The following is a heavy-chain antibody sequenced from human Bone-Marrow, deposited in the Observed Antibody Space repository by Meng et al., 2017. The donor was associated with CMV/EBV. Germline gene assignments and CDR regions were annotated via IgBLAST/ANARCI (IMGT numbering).Heavy chain of an antibody. V-gene: IGHV3-74*01. Sequence: GESLKISCAASGFTFSSYWMHWVRQAPGKGLVWVSRINSDGSSTSYADSVKGRFTISRDNAKNTLYLQMNSLRAEDTAVYYCARGSYDFWSGYRAGWFDPWGQGTRVTVSS. CDR2: INSDGSST. D-gene: IGHD3-3*01. CDR1: GFTFSSYW. CDR3: ARGSYDFWSGYRAGWFDP. J-gene: IGHJ5*02.